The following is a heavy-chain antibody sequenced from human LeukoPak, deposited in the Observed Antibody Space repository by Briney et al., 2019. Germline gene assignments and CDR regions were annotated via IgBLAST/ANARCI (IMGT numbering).Heavy chain of an antibody. D-gene: IGHD5-18*01. Sequence: SETLSLTCAVSGGSFSGYNWSWVRQPPGKGLEWIGEINLSGSINYNPSPTSRVTISLDTSKNQFSLKLSSVPAADTAVYYCAGGHTDNGYYYGMDVWGQGTTVTVS. CDR2: INLSGSI. V-gene: IGHV4-34*01. CDR1: GGSFSGYN. CDR3: AGGHTDNGYYYGMDV. J-gene: IGHJ6*02.